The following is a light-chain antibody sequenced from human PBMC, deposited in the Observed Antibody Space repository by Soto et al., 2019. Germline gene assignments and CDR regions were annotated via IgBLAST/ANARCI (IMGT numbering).Light chain of an antibody. J-gene: IGLJ1*01. V-gene: IGLV2-14*01. CDR1: SSDVGGYNY. CDR2: EVS. CDR3: SSYTTTTTLEV. Sequence: QSVLTQPASVSGSPGQSNIISCTGTSSDVGGYNYVSWYQHHPGKAPKLMIYEVSNRPSGVSNRFSGSKSGNTASLTISGLQGEDEADYYCSSYTTTTTLEVFGTGTKLTVL.